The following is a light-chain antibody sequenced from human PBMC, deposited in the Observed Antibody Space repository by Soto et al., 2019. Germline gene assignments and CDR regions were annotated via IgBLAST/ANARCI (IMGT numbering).Light chain of an antibody. CDR1: QSVLHSSNNKNY. Sequence: DIVMTQSPDSLAVSLGERATINCKSSQSVLHSSNNKNYLAWYQQKPGQPPKLLIYWASTRESGVPDRFSGSGSGTDFTLTISSLQAEDVAVYYCKQYYSTPRTFGQGTKVEIK. V-gene: IGKV4-1*01. CDR3: KQYYSTPRT. CDR2: WAS. J-gene: IGKJ1*01.